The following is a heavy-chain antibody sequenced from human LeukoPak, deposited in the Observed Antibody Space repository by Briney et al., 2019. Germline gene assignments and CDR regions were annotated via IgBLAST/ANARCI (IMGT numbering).Heavy chain of an antibody. V-gene: IGHV3-9*03. CDR1: GSTFDDYA. J-gene: IGHJ4*02. CDR3: AKGIRYSSSWYVFDY. D-gene: IGHD6-13*01. Sequence: PGRSLRLSCAASGSTFDDYAMHWVRQAPGKGLEWVSGISWNSGSIGYADSVKGRFTISRDNAKNSLYLQMNSLRAEDMALYYCAKGIRYSSSWYVFDYWGQGTLVTVSS. CDR2: ISWNSGSI.